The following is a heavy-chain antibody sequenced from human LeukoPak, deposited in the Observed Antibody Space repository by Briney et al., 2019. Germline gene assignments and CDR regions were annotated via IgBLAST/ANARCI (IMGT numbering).Heavy chain of an antibody. CDR2: INHSGSS. CDR1: GGSFSGYY. Sequence: SETLSLTCAVYGGSFSGYYWSWIRQPPGKGLEWIGEINHSGSSNYNPSLKRRVTISVDTSKNQFSLKLSSVTAADTAVYYCARITFGGVISIWGQGTMVTVSS. J-gene: IGHJ3*02. D-gene: IGHD3-16*02. V-gene: IGHV4-34*01. CDR3: ARITFGGVISI.